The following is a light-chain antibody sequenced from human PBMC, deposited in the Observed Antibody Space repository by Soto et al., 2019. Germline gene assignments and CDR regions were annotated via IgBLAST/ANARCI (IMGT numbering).Light chain of an antibody. CDR3: QQYNNWPLT. CDR2: GAY. CDR1: QSVSSN. V-gene: IGKV3D-15*01. J-gene: IGKJ1*01. Sequence: EIVMTQSPATLSVSPGETATLSCRASQSVSSNLAWYQQKPGQAPRLLIYGAYTRATGIPARFSGSGSGTEFTLTISSLQSEDFAVYYCQQYNNWPLTFGQGTKVEIK.